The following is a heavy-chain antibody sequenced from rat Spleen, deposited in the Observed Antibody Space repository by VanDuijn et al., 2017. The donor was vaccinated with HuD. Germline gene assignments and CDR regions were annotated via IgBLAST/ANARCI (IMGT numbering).Heavy chain of an antibody. V-gene: IGHV5-7*01. J-gene: IGHJ1*01. CDR3: ARDGGYWYFDF. CDR2: ISYDGSST. CDR1: GFTFSDYN. Sequence: EVQLVESGGGLVQPGRSLKLSCAASGFTFSDYNMAWVRQAPKKGLEWVATISYDGSSTYYRDSVKGRFTISRDNAKSTLYLQMDSLRSEDTATYYCARDGGYWYFDFWGPGTMVTVSS. D-gene: IGHD1-11*01.